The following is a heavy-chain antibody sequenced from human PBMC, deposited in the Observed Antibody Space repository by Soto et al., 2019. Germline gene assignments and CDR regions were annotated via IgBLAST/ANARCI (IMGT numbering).Heavy chain of an antibody. CDR2: IWYDGSNK. J-gene: IGHJ6*02. Sequence: ESGGGVVQPGRSLRLSCAASGFTFSSYGMHWVRQAPGKGLEWVAVIWYDGSNKYYADSVKGRFTISRDNSKNTLYLQMNGLRAEDTAVYYCARDLGITIFGVVPPVYGMDVWGQGTTVTVSS. V-gene: IGHV3-33*01. CDR1: GFTFSSYG. D-gene: IGHD3-3*01. CDR3: ARDLGITIFGVVPPVYGMDV.